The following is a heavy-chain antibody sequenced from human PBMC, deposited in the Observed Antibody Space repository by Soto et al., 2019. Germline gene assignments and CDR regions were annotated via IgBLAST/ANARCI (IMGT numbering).Heavy chain of an antibody. Sequence: QVQLVQSGAEVRKPGASVKVSCKASGYTFTSYNMHWVRQAPGQGLEWMGGINPSVGSTSYAQKFQGRVTMTRDTATGTVYMELSSLRSEETAVYYCARAGAGYFDYWGQGTLVTVSS. CDR1: GYTFTSYN. J-gene: IGHJ4*02. CDR2: INPSVGST. V-gene: IGHV1-46*01. D-gene: IGHD3-10*01. CDR3: ARAGAGYFDY.